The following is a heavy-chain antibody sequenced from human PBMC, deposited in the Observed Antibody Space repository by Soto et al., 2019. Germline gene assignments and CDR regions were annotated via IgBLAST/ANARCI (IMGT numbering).Heavy chain of an antibody. D-gene: IGHD2-21*01. J-gene: IGHJ6*02. Sequence: QLGGSLRLSCSASGLTFSDYAIHWVRQAPGKRLDWVAAIAYDVSKKFYAESVKVRFTISRDNSKNTLSLQMNSLRDEDTAVYYCATVVIRELPTGSGMDVWGQGTTVTVSS. CDR2: IAYDVSKK. CDR1: GLTFSDYA. V-gene: IGHV3-30*03. CDR3: ATVVIRELPTGSGMDV.